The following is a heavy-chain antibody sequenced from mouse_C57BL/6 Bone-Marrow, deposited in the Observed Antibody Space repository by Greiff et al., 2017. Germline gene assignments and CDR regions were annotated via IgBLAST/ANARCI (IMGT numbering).Heavy chain of an antibody. Sequence: QVQLQQSGAELARPGASVKMSCKASGYTFTSYTMHWVKQRPGQGLEWIGYINPSSGYTKYNQKFKDKATLTADKSSSTAYMQLSSLTSEDSAVYYCARGSMSTRYCDYWGQGTTLTVSS. CDR2: INPSSGYT. CDR1: GYTFTSYT. V-gene: IGHV1-4*01. D-gene: IGHD2-4*01. J-gene: IGHJ2*01. CDR3: ARGSMSTRYCDY.